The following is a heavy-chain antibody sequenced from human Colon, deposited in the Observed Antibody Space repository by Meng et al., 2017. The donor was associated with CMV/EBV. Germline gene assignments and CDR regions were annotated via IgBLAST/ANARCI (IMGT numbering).Heavy chain of an antibody. J-gene: IGHJ4*02. D-gene: IGHD6-19*01. V-gene: IGHV3-43D*03. Sequence: GGSLRLSCAASGFTFADFAMHCVRQAPGKGLEWVALISGDSITTYYGDAVSGRFTISRDNSKNALYLQMDFLGPEDTAVYYCSKDRTNYASGWFDFWGQGTLVTVSS. CDR1: GFTFADFA. CDR2: ISGDSITT. CDR3: SKDRTNYASGWFDF.